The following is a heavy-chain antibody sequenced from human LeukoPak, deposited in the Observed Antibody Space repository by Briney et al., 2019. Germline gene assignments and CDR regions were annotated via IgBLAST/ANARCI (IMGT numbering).Heavy chain of an antibody. Sequence: SETLSLTCAVYGGSFSGYYWSWIRQPPGTGLEWIGEIHHSGGTNYNPSLSSRATLSADTSNTRFSLELSSVTAADAAVYYCARGRGAAAREGYWGQGTLVTVSS. V-gene: IGHV4-34*01. CDR1: GGSFSGYY. D-gene: IGHD6-13*01. CDR3: ARGRGAAAREGY. CDR2: IHHSGGT. J-gene: IGHJ4*02.